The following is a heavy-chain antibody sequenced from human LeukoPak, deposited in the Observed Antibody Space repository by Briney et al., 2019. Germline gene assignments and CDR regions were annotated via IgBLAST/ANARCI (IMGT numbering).Heavy chain of an antibody. CDR3: AKMRTPTAHSGDAFDI. V-gene: IGHV3-53*04. CDR2: IYMGGNT. Sequence: PGGSLRLSCAASGFTFSSYAMSWVRQAPGKGLEWVSVIYMGGNTFYADSVKGRFTISRHTSKNTLYLQMNSLRAEDTAVYYCAKMRTPTAHSGDAFDIWGQGTMVTVSS. J-gene: IGHJ3*02. CDR1: GFTFSSYA. D-gene: IGHD4-17*01.